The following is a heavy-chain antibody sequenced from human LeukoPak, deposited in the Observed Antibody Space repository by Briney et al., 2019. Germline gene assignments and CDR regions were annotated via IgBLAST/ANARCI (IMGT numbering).Heavy chain of an antibody. J-gene: IGHJ5*02. CDR3: VRGALRDCSYTSCTRGNWFDP. CDR2: INADGSAT. D-gene: IGHD2-2*01. V-gene: IGHV3-74*01. CDR1: GFTFSSHW. Sequence: GGSLRLSCAASGFTFSSHWMHWVRQAPEKGLVGVSHINADGSATYYAASVKGRFTISRDNARNTLYLQMLSLTAEDTGVYYCVRGALRDCSYTSCTRGNWFDPWGQGTLVTVSS.